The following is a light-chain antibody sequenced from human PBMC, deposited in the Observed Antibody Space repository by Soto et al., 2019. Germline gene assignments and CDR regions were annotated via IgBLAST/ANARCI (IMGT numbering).Light chain of an antibody. Sequence: EIVMPQSTSTLPVPPGQRPTLSCRASQSASSNLAWYQQKPGQAPRLLIYGASSRATGIPVRFSGSGSGTDFTLTISRLEPEDFALYFCQQYGNPRITFGQGTRLEIK. J-gene: IGKJ5*01. V-gene: IGKV3-15*01. CDR1: QSASSN. CDR2: GAS. CDR3: QQYGNPRIT.